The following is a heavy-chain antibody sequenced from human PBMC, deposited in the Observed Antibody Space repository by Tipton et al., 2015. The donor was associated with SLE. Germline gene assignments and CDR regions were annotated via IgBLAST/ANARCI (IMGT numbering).Heavy chain of an antibody. D-gene: IGHD1-26*01. J-gene: IGHJ5*02. CDR2: ISSSSSTI. CDR1: GFTFSSYG. V-gene: IGHV3-48*04. CDR3: ARDVGAKGQWFDP. Sequence: SLRLSCAASGFTFSSYGMHWVRQAPGKGLEWVSYISSSSSTIYYADSVKGRFTISRDNAKNSLYLQMSSLRAEDTAVYYCARDVGAKGQWFDPWGQGTLVTVSS.